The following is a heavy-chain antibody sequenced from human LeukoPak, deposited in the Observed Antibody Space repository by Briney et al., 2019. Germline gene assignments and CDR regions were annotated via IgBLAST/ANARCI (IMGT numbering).Heavy chain of an antibody. CDR1: GFTVSNNY. V-gene: IGHV3-53*01. J-gene: IGHJ4*02. CDR2: IYSGGST. CDR3: GRSLTSLRLTD. Sequence: GGSLRLSCAASGFTVSNNYMSWVRQAPGKGLEWVSVIYSGGSTYYSDSVKGRFTISRDNSRNTLFLQLNSLRAEDTAIYYCGRSLTSLRLTDWGQGTLVAVSS. D-gene: IGHD2-21*02.